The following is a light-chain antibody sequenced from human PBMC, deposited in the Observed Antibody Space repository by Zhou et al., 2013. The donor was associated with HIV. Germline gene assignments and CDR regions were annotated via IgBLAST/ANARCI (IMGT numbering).Light chain of an antibody. Sequence: PGERVTLSCRASQSVSSSYLTWYQQKPGQAPRLLIYGASTRATSIPARFSGSGSGTDFTLTISSLEPEDFAVYYCQQRSNFGQGTRLEIK. CDR1: QSVSSSY. CDR2: GAS. J-gene: IGKJ5*01. CDR3: QQRSN. V-gene: IGKV3D-20*02.